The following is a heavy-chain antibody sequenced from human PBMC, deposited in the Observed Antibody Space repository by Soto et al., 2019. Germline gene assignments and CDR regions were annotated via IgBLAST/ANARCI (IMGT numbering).Heavy chain of an antibody. V-gene: IGHV1-2*02. J-gene: IGHJ6*02. CDR2: INPNSGGT. CDR3: ARACSSTSCYTVMDYYYGMDV. Sequence: ASVKVSCKASGYTFTGYYMNWVRQAPGQGLEWMGWINPNSGGTNYAQKFQGRVTMTRDTSISTAYMELSRLRSDDTAVYYCARACSSTSCYTVMDYYYGMDVWGQGTTVTVS. D-gene: IGHD2-2*02. CDR1: GYTFTGYY.